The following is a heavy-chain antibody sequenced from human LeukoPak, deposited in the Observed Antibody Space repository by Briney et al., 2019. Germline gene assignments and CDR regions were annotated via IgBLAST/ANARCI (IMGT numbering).Heavy chain of an antibody. CDR2: ISAYNGNT. D-gene: IGHD6-13*01. CDR1: GYTFSSYG. J-gene: IGHJ4*02. Sequence: ASVKVSCKASGYTFSSYGISWVRQAPGQGLEWMGWISAYNGNTNYAQKLQGRVTMTTDTSTSTAYMELRSLRSDDTAVYYCARDRAAAAVYAPLDYWGQGTLVTVSS. V-gene: IGHV1-18*01. CDR3: ARDRAAAAVYAPLDY.